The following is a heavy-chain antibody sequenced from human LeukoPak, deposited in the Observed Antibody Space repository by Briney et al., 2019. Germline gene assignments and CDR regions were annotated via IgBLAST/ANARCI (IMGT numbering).Heavy chain of an antibody. CDR3: ARGVQWLAYFDY. D-gene: IGHD6-19*01. J-gene: IGHJ4*02. V-gene: IGHV4-59*11. Sequence: SETLSLTCTVSGGSIGSHYWSWIRQPPGKGLEWMGFFFDSGSTNYKSSLESRVTMSVDTSKNQFSLKLSSVTAADTAVYYCARGVQWLAYFDYWGQGTLVTVSS. CDR2: FFDSGST. CDR1: GGSIGSHY.